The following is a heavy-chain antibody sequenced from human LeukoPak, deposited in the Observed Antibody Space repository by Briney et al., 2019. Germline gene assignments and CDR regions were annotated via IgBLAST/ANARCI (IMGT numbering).Heavy chain of an antibody. D-gene: IGHD3-3*01. J-gene: IGHJ6*02. CDR2: ISTYNGKA. V-gene: IGHV1-18*01. CDR3: ARVLANYYYGVDV. Sequence: VASVKVSCKAPGYKFTDSAITWVRQAPGQGLEWMGWISTYNGKATYAQKVQGRVTMTTDTSTSTAYMELRTVRSDDTAVYYCARVLANYYYGVDVWGQGTTVTVSS. CDR1: GYKFTDSA.